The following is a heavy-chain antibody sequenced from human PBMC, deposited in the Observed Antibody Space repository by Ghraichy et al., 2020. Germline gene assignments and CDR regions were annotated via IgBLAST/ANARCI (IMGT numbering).Heavy chain of an antibody. D-gene: IGHD6-6*01. CDR1: GFSFSSYD. CDR2: ISSSGSTI. Sequence: GESLRLSCAASGFSFSSYDMNWVRQAPGKGLEWVAHISSSGSTIYYADSVRGRFTISRDNAKNSLFLQMKTLRAEDTAVYYCARILASRPYFDYWGQGSLVTVSS. CDR3: ARILASRPYFDY. V-gene: IGHV3-48*03. J-gene: IGHJ4*02.